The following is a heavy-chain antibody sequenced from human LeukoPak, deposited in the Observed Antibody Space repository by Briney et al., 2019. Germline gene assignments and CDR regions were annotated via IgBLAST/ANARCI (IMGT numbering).Heavy chain of an antibody. J-gene: IGHJ4*02. CDR3: ARVTGYMIEDYFDY. Sequence: SETLSLTCTASGGSISSSSYYWGWIRQPPGKGLEWIGYIYYSGSTNYNSSLRSRVTISVDTSKNQFSLKLRSVTAADTAVYYCARVTGYMIEDYFDYWGQGTLSPSPQ. CDR2: IYYSGST. CDR1: GGSISSSSYY. V-gene: IGHV4-61*05. D-gene: IGHD3-22*01.